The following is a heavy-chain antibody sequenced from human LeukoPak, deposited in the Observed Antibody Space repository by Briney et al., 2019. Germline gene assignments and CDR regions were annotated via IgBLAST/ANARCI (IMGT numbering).Heavy chain of an antibody. Sequence: VNISCKASGYTFNDYYIHWVHQAPGKALEWTGRVDLEDGDTIYAEKFQGRVTITADTSTDTAYMDLSSLRSYDTAVYYCARGSRSFDWLRSYFDFWGQGTLVSVSS. CDR1: GYTFNDYY. V-gene: IGHV1-69-2*01. J-gene: IGHJ4*02. D-gene: IGHD3-9*01. CDR2: VDLEDGDT. CDR3: ARGSRSFDWLRSYFDF.